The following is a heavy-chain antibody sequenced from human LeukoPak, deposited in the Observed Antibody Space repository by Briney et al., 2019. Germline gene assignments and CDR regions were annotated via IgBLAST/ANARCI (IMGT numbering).Heavy chain of an antibody. CDR3: ARPYCSGGSCYSLGIGWFDP. Sequence: SETLSLTCTVSGGSISSSSYYWGWIRQPPGKGLEWIGSIYYSGSTYYNPSLKSRVTISVDTSKNQFSLKLSSVTAADTAVYYGARPYCSGGSCYSLGIGWFDPWGQGTLVTVSS. CDR2: IYYSGST. J-gene: IGHJ5*02. CDR1: GGSISSSSYY. D-gene: IGHD2-15*01. V-gene: IGHV4-39*01.